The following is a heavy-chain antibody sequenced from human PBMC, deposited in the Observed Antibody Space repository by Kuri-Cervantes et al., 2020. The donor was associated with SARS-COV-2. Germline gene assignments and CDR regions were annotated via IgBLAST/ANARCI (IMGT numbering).Heavy chain of an antibody. Sequence: ESLKISCAVYGGSFSGYYWSWIRQPPGKGLEWIGEINHSGSTNYNPSLKSRVTISVDTSKNQFSLKLSSVTAADTAVYYCARDLGGYGFDYRGQGTLVTVSS. V-gene: IGHV4-34*01. CDR2: INHSGST. D-gene: IGHD5-18*01. J-gene: IGHJ4*02. CDR3: ARDLGGYGFDY. CDR1: GGSFSGYY.